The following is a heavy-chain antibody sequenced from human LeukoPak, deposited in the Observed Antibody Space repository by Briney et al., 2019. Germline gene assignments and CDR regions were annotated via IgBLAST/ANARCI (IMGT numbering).Heavy chain of an antibody. J-gene: IGHJ4*02. CDR1: GVSFSGSY. CDR3: ATIYGDYSDFDS. Sequence: SETLSLTCAAYGVSFSGSYWSWIRQPPGKGLEWIGEVTHDGRTNHNPSLKSRVTISVDTSNNQFSLKLSSVTAADTAVYYCATIYGDYSDFDSWGQGTLVTVSS. CDR2: VTHDGRT. D-gene: IGHD4-17*01. V-gene: IGHV4-34*01.